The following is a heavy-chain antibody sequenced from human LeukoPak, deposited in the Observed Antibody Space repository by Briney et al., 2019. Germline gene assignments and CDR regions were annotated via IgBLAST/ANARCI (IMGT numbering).Heavy chain of an antibody. CDR2: INHSGST. V-gene: IGHV4-34*01. CDR1: GGSISSGGYS. Sequence: SETLSLTCAVSGGSISSGGYSWSWIRQPPGKGLEWIGEINHSGSTNYNPSLKSRVTISVDTSKNQFSLKLSSVTAADTAVYYCARGGNSSSWYSTNWFDPWGQGTLVTVSS. CDR3: ARGGNSSSWYSTNWFDP. D-gene: IGHD6-13*01. J-gene: IGHJ5*02.